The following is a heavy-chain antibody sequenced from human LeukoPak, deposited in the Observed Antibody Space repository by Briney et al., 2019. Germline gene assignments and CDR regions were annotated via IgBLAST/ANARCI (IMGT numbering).Heavy chain of an antibody. CDR2: IYYSGST. D-gene: IGHD6-19*01. CDR3: ARRYIAVAGTSKTGFDY. J-gene: IGHJ4*02. Sequence: PSETLSLTCIVSGGSISSSSYYWGWIRQPPGKGLEWIGSIYYSGSTYYNPSLKSRVTISVDTSKNQFSLKPSSVTAADTAVYYCARRYIAVAGTSKTGFDYWGQGTLVTVSS. CDR1: GGSISSSSYY. V-gene: IGHV4-39*01.